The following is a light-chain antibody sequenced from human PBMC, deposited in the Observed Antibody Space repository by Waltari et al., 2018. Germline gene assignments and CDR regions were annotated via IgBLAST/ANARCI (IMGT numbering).Light chain of an antibody. CDR3: QHSYSIPFT. CDR2: RAS. J-gene: IGKJ3*01. V-gene: IGKV1-39*01. CDR1: ESISTF. Sequence: DIQVTQSPSSLSASVGDRVTITCRASESISTFLNWYQQKPGKAPNFLIYRASNLQSGVPSRFSGSGSGTDFTLIITNLQPEDFATYYYQHSYSIPFTFGPGTTVDIK.